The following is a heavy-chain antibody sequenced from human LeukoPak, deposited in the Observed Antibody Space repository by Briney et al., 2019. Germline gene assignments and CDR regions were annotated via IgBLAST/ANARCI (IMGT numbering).Heavy chain of an antibody. J-gene: IGHJ6*03. CDR2: IHHSGST. Sequence: SETLSLTCGVSGYSINNGYYWGWIRQPPGKGLEWIGSIHHSGSTYYNPSLRSRVTISVDTSKNQFSLKVTSVTAADTAVYYCARPFRGDHDYMDVWGKGTTVIVSS. CDR3: ARPFRGDHDYMDV. CDR1: GYSINNGYY. D-gene: IGHD3-16*01. V-gene: IGHV4-38-2*01.